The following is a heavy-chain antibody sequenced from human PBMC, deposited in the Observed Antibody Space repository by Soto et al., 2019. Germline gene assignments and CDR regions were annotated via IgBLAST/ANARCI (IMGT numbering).Heavy chain of an antibody. Sequence: QVQLVQSGAEVKKPGSSVKVSCKASGGTFSSYAISWVRQAPGQGLEWVGGIIPIFGTANYAQKFQGRVTITADESTSTANMELSSLRSEDTAVYYCAREWWEGKWFGELRRFYYYYGMDVWGQGTTVTVSS. V-gene: IGHV1-69*01. J-gene: IGHJ6*02. CDR3: AREWWEGKWFGELRRFYYYYGMDV. CDR1: GGTFSSYA. D-gene: IGHD3-10*01. CDR2: IIPIFGTA.